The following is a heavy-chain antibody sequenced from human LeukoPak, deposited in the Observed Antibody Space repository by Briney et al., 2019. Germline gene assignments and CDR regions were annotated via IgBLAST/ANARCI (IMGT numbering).Heavy chain of an antibody. D-gene: IGHD2-15*01. CDR1: GGSISSGGYY. V-gene: IGHV4-31*03. CDR3: ARRYCSGGSCYFDY. CDR2: IYYSGST. J-gene: IGHJ4*02. Sequence: PSQTLSLTCTVSGGSISSGGYYWSWIRQHPGEGLEWIGYIYYSGSTYYNPSLKSRVTISVDTSKNQFSLKLSSVTAADTAVYYCARRYCSGGSCYFDYWGQGTLVTVSS.